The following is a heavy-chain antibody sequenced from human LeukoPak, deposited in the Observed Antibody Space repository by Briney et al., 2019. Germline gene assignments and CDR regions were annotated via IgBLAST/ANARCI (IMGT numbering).Heavy chain of an antibody. CDR3: AREKIGYCSGGSCYSRYWFDP. Sequence: GASVKVSCKASGYTFTSYAMHWVRQAPGQRLEWMGWINAGNGNTKYSQKFQGRVTITRDTSASTAYMELSSLRSEDTAVYYCAREKIGYCSGGSCYSRYWFDPWGQGTLVTVSS. V-gene: IGHV1-3*01. CDR2: INAGNGNT. J-gene: IGHJ5*02. D-gene: IGHD2-15*01. CDR1: GYTFTSYA.